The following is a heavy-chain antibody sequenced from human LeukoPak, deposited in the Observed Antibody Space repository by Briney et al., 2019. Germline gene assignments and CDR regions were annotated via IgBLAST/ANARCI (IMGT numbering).Heavy chain of an antibody. J-gene: IGHJ6*03. D-gene: IGHD3-10*01. CDR2: INQSGST. V-gene: IGHV4-34*01. Sequence: SETLSLTCALYGGSFSGYYWSWIRQPPGKGLEWIGEINQSGSTNYNPSLKSRVTISVDTSKNQFSLKLSSVTAADTAVYYCARGITMVRGVIPYYYYMDVWGKGTTVSVSS. CDR3: ARGITMVRGVIPYYYYMDV. CDR1: GGSFSGYY.